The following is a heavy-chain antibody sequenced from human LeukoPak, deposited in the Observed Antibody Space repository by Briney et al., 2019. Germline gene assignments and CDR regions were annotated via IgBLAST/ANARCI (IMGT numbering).Heavy chain of an antibody. Sequence: SQTLSLTCTVSGGAISSGGSYWSWIRQHPGKGLEWIAYIYYSGSTSYSPSLKSRVTISVDTSKNQFSLKLSSVTAADTAVCYCASIMRYCSGATCYPYYFDYWGQGTLVTVSS. V-gene: IGHV4-31*03. D-gene: IGHD2-15*01. CDR3: ASIMRYCSGATCYPYYFDY. J-gene: IGHJ4*02. CDR2: IYYSGST. CDR1: GGAISSGGSY.